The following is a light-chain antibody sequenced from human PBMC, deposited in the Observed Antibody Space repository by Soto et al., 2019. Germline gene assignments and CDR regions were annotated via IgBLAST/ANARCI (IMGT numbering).Light chain of an antibody. Sequence: QSVLTQPPSASGSPGQSVTTSCTGTSSDVGGYNYVSWYQQHPGKAPKLMIYDVSKRPSGVPDRFSGSKSGNTASLTISGLQAEDEADYYCCSYAGSYGYVFGTGTKVTVL. CDR2: DVS. J-gene: IGLJ1*01. V-gene: IGLV2-11*01. CDR1: SSDVGGYNY. CDR3: CSYAGSYGYV.